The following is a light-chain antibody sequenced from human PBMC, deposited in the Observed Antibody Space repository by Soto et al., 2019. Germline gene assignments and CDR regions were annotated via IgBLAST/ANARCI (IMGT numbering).Light chain of an antibody. CDR1: SSNIGDNT. Sequence: QSVLTQPPSASGTPGQRVTISCSGSSSNIGDNTVNWYQQLPGTAPKLLIYSNNQRPSGVPDRFSGSKSGTSASLAISGLQSEDEADYYCAAWDDILNGVVFGGGTKLTVL. CDR2: SNN. J-gene: IGLJ2*01. V-gene: IGLV1-44*01. CDR3: AAWDDILNGVV.